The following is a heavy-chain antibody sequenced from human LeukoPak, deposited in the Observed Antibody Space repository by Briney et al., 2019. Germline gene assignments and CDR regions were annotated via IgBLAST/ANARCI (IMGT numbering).Heavy chain of an antibody. CDR2: INWNGGST. CDR3: ARGYSSSWTPSDP. CDR1: GFTFTNNF. J-gene: IGHJ5*02. D-gene: IGHD6-13*01. Sequence: PGGSLRLSCAASGFTFTNNFMSWVRQVPGKGLEWVSGINWNGGSTGYADSVKGRFTISRDNAKNSLYLQMNSLRAEDTALYYCARGYSSSWTPSDPWGQGTLVTVSS. V-gene: IGHV3-20*04.